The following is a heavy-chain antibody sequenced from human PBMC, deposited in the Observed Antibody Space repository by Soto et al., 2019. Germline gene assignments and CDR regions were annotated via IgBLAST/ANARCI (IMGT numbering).Heavy chain of an antibody. J-gene: IGHJ6*02. CDR3: TADIPNISANYGMDV. CDR1: GFIFSNTW. Sequence: EEQLVESGGGLVEPGGSLRLSCAASGFIFSNTWINWVRQAPGKGLEWVGRIKTKIEGGTTNYAAPVKGRFTVSGDDSKNTGYLHMNSLRTEDTAVYYCTADIPNISANYGMDVWGQGTTVTVSS. D-gene: IGHD6-25*01. V-gene: IGHV3-15*07. CDR2: IKTKIEGGTT.